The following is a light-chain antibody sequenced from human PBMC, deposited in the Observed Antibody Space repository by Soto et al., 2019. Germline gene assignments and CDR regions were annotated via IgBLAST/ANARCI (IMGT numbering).Light chain of an antibody. CDR1: SSDVGGYNY. Sequence: QSALTQPASVSGSPGQSITISCTGTSSDVGGYNYVSWYQQHPGKAPKLMIYEVSNRPSGVSNRFSGSKSGNTASLTISGLHAEDEADYYCSSYTSSSTPHVFGNGTKLTVL. V-gene: IGLV2-14*01. CDR3: SSYTSSSTPHV. CDR2: EVS. J-gene: IGLJ1*01.